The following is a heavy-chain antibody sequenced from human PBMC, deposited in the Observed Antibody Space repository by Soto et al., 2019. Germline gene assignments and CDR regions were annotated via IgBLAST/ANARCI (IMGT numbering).Heavy chain of an antibody. CDR1: GVSISRGGYY. V-gene: IGHV4-61*08. CDR3: ARGGYGYSSSWYYDY. D-gene: IGHD6-13*01. J-gene: IGHJ4*02. Sequence: SETLSLTCTVSGVSISRGGYYWSWIRQHPGKGLEWIGYIYYSGSTNYNPSLKSRVTISVDTSKNQFSLKLSSVTAADTAVYYCARGGYGYSSSWYYDYWGQGTLVTVSS. CDR2: IYYSGST.